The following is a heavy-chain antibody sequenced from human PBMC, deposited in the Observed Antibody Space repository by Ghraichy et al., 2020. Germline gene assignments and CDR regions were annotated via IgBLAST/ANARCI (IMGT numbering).Heavy chain of an antibody. Sequence: GGSLRLSCAASGFTFSSYAMSWVRQAPGKGLEWVSAISGSGGSTYYADSVKGRFTISRDNSKNTLYLQMNSLRAEDTAVYYCAKGGPRVGYYYDSSGYYGYWSQGTLVTGSS. J-gene: IGHJ4*02. CDR3: AKGGPRVGYYYDSSGYYGY. V-gene: IGHV3-23*01. D-gene: IGHD3-22*01. CDR1: GFTFSSYA. CDR2: ISGSGGST.